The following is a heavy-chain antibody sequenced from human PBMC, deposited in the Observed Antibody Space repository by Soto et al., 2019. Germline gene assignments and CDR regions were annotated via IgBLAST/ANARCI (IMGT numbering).Heavy chain of an antibody. CDR2: IYPGYSET. Sequence: GESLQIYCEGSGYSFATYWIGWVRQMPGKGLECMGFIYPGYSETRYSPSFQGQVSISVDKSVPTSYLHLSSLKSSDTAMYYCATRLTVGDYCGMDXWGKGTTVTFSX. J-gene: IGHJ6*04. CDR3: ATRLTVGDYCGMDX. CDR1: GYSFATYW. V-gene: IGHV5-51*01. D-gene: IGHD3-10*01.